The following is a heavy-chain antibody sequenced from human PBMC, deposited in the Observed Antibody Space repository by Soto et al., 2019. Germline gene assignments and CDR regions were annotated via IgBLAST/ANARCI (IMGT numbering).Heavy chain of an antibody. CDR2: ISWNSGSI. CDR3: AKDIAAISGYDPNSGLDY. CDR1: GFTFDDYA. J-gene: IGHJ4*02. Sequence: HPGGSLRLSCAASGFTFDDYAMHWVRQAPGKGLEWVSGISWNSGSIGYADSVKGRFTISRDNAKNSLYLQMNSLRAEDTALYYCAKDIAAISGYDPNSGLDYWGQGTLVTVSS. D-gene: IGHD5-12*01. V-gene: IGHV3-9*01.